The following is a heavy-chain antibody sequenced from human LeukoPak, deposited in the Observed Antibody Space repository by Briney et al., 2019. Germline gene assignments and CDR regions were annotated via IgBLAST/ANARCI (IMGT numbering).Heavy chain of an antibody. J-gene: IGHJ4*02. CDR3: ARDLGGSGTYIDY. CDR2: ISSSASYI. Sequence: GGSLRLSCAASGFTFSSYSMNWLRQATGKGLEWVSSISSSASYIYYAESVKGRFTISRDNAKNSLYLLMNSLRAEDTAVYYCARDLGGSGTYIDYWGQGTLVTVSS. D-gene: IGHD3-10*01. V-gene: IGHV3-21*01. CDR1: GFTFSSYS.